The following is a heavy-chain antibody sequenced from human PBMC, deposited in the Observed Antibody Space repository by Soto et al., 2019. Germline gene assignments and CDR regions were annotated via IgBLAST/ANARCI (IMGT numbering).Heavy chain of an antibody. CDR2: INWNSGSI. CDR1: GFTFDDYA. Sequence: PVGSLRLSCAASGFTFDDYAMHWVRQVPGKGLERVSGINWNSGSIGYGDSVKGRFAISRDNAKNSLHLQMNSLSAEDTAFYYCVKDESINWYSGHFRHWGQGTLVTVSS. V-gene: IGHV3-9*01. CDR3: VKDESINWYSGHFRH. J-gene: IGHJ1*01. D-gene: IGHD6-13*01.